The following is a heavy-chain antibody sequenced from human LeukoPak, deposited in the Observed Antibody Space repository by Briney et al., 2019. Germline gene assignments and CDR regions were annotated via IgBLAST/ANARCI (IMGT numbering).Heavy chain of an antibody. D-gene: IGHD6-13*01. J-gene: IGHJ4*02. Sequence: ASVKVSCKASGYTLTGYYIHWVRPAPGQGLEWMGWINPNSGGTDYAQKFQGRVTMTRDTSISTAYMELSRLRSDDTAMYYCATYSSSWYYFDYWGQGTLVTVSS. CDR3: ATYSSSWYYFDY. V-gene: IGHV1-2*02. CDR1: GYTLTGYY. CDR2: INPNSGGT.